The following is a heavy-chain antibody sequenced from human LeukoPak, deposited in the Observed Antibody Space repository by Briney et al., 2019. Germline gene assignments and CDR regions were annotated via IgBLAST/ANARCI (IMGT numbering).Heavy chain of an antibody. J-gene: IGHJ6*03. V-gene: IGHV3-21*01. CDR3: ARVGTPYYYCYMDV. CDR2: ISSSSSYI. D-gene: IGHD3-10*01. Sequence: PGGSLRLSCAASGFTFSSYSMNWVRQAPGKGLEWVSSISSSSSYIYYADSVKGRFTISRENAKNSLYLKMNSLRAEDTAVYYCARVGTPYYYCYMDVWGKGTTVTVSS. CDR1: GFTFSSYS.